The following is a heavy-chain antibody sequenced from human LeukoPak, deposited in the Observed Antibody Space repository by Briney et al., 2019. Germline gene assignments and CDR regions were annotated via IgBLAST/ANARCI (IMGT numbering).Heavy chain of an antibody. CDR3: ARAPVGATSRRAFDI. Sequence: GGSLRLSCAASGFTFSTYSMNWARQAPGKGLEWVSYISGGSSSIYYADSVKGRFTISRDNAKNSLYLQMNSLRDEDTAVYYCARAPVGATSRRAFDIWGQGTMVTVSS. D-gene: IGHD1-26*01. CDR1: GFTFSTYS. J-gene: IGHJ3*02. CDR2: ISGGSSSI. V-gene: IGHV3-48*02.